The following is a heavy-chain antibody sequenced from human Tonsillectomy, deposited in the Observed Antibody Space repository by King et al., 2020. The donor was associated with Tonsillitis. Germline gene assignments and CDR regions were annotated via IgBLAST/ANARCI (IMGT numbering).Heavy chain of an antibody. V-gene: IGHV3-30*02. D-gene: IGHD4-17*01. Sequence: VQLVESGGGVVQPGGSLRLSCAASGFTFSSYGMHWVRQAPGKGLEWVAFIRYDGSNKYYADSVEGRFTISRDNSKNTLYLQMNSLRAEDTAVYYCAKVDYGDYSLNWGQGTLVTVSS. CDR3: AKVDYGDYSLN. J-gene: IGHJ4*02. CDR1: GFTFSSYG. CDR2: IRYDGSNK.